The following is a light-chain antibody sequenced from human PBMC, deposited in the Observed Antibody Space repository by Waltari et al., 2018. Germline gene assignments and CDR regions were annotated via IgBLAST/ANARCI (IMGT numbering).Light chain of an antibody. Sequence: EIVMTQSPATLSVSPGERATLSFRASQSVSSNLAWYQQKPGQAPRLLSYGASTRATGIPARFSGSGSGTEFTLTISSLQSEDFAVYYCQQYNNWPPRVTFGQGTKLEIK. J-gene: IGKJ2*01. V-gene: IGKV3-15*01. CDR1: QSVSSN. CDR3: QQYNNWPPRVT. CDR2: GAS.